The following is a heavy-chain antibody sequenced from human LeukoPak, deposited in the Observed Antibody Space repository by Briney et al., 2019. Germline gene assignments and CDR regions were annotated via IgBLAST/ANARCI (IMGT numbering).Heavy chain of an antibody. CDR1: GFTVSSNY. D-gene: IGHD6-19*01. CDR3: ARLLSSCGWYWFDP. V-gene: IGHV3-66*02. Sequence: PGGSLRLSCAASGFTVSSNYMSWVRQAPGKGLEWVSVIYSGGSTYYADSVKGRFTISRDNSKNTLYLQMNSLRAEDTAVYYCARLLSSCGWYWFDPWGQGTLVTVSS. CDR2: IYSGGST. J-gene: IGHJ5*02.